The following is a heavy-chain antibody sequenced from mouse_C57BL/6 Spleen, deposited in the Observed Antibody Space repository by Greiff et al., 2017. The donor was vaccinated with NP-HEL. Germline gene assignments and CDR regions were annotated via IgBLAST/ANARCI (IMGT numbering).Heavy chain of an antibody. V-gene: IGHV5-12*01. Sequence: EVQVVESGGGLVQPGGSLKLSCAASGFTFSDYYMYWVRQTPEKRLEWVAYISNGGGSTYYPDTVKGRFTISRDNAKNTLYLQMSRLKSEDTAMYYCARRDYGSSYDYYAMDYWGQGTSVTVSS. CDR1: GFTFSDYY. CDR3: ARRDYGSSYDYYAMDY. D-gene: IGHD1-1*01. J-gene: IGHJ4*01. CDR2: ISNGGGST.